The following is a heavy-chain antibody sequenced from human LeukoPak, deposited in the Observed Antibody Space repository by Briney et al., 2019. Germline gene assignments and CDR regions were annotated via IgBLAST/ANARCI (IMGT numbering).Heavy chain of an antibody. D-gene: IGHD1-14*01. CDR3: ARDVGILNFDY. CDR1: GHTINSYY. J-gene: IGHJ4*02. V-gene: IGHV1-2*06. CDR2: INPNSGGT. Sequence: ASVKVSCKASGHTINSYYMHWVRQAPGQGLEWMGRINPNSGGTNYAQKFQGRVTMTRDTSISTAYMELSRLRSDDTAVYYCARDVGILNFDYWGQGTLVTVSS.